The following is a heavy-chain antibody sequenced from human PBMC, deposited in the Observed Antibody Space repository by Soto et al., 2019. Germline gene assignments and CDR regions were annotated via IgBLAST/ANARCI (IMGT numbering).Heavy chain of an antibody. D-gene: IGHD3-3*01. CDR3: ARVVPDDDFWSGDNWFDP. J-gene: IGHJ5*02. Sequence: QVQLVESGGGVVQPGRSLRLSCAASGFTFSSYAMHWVRQAPGKGLEWVAVISYDGSNKYYADSVKGRFTISRDNSKNTLYLQMNSLRAEDTAVYYCARVVPDDDFWSGDNWFDPWGQGTLVTVSP. V-gene: IGHV3-30-3*01. CDR1: GFTFSSYA. CDR2: ISYDGSNK.